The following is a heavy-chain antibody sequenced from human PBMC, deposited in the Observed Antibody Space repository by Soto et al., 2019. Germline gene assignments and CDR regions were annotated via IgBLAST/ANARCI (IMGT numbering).Heavy chain of an antibody. CDR3: TTETDTMIVVALDAFEI. D-gene: IGHD3-22*01. CDR1: GFTFSNAW. Sequence: PGGSLRLSCAASGFTFSNAWMSWVRQAPGKGLEWVGRIKSKTDGGTTDYAAPVKGRFTISRDDSKNTLYLQMNSLKTEDTAVYYCTTETDTMIVVALDAFEIWGQGTMVTVS. CDR2: IKSKTDGGTT. J-gene: IGHJ3*02. V-gene: IGHV3-15*07.